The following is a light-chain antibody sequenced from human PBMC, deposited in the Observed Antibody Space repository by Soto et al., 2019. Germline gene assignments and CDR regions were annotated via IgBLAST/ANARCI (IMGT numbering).Light chain of an antibody. CDR1: QSVSSRS. Sequence: EIVLTQSPGTLSLSPGERATLSCRASQSVSSRSLAWYQQKPGQAPRLLISGASSRAADIPDRFSGSGSGTDFTLTINRLEPEDLAVYYCQQYDSSPRTFGQGTKVEIK. V-gene: IGKV3-20*01. CDR3: QQYDSSPRT. J-gene: IGKJ1*01. CDR2: GAS.